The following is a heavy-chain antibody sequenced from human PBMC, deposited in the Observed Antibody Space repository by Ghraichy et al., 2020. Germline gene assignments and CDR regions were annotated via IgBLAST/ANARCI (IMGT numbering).Heavy chain of an antibody. CDR1: GCSISSSGNY. J-gene: IGHJ4*02. V-gene: IGHV4-39*01. CDR3: ARHYTDWRTYFDY. D-gene: IGHD3-9*01. CDR2: IHYSGIT. Sequence: SGTLSLTCTVSGCSISSSGNYWGWIRQPPGGGLEWIGTIHYSGITYYNPALKSRVIMSVDASKRGFSLKLTSVTAADTAVYYCARHYTDWRTYFDYWGQGTLVTVSS.